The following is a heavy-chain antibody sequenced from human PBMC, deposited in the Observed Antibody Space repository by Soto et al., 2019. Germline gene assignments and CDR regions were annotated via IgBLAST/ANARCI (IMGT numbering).Heavy chain of an antibody. D-gene: IGHD4-17*01. CDR1: GFTFNSHT. Sequence: VQWGGSVRLSCTASGFTFNSHTMHWVRQAPGEGLEWVSTIISTGISTYYADSVKGRFTISRANSKNTLYLQMNSLRAEDSAVYYCAKGNYGDYGGFDPWGQGTLVTVSS. V-gene: IGHV3-23*01. CDR3: AKGNYGDYGGFDP. CDR2: IISTGIST. J-gene: IGHJ5*02.